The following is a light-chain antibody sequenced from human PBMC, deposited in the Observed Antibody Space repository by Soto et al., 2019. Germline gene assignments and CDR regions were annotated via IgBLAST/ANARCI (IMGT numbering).Light chain of an antibody. V-gene: IGKV1-5*01. CDR1: QSISSW. Sequence: DIHMTQSPSILSSSLGDRVTVTFLASQSISSWLAWYQQKPGKAPKLLIYDASSLESGVPSRFSGSGSGTEFTLTISSLQPDDFATYYCQQYNSYSWTFGQGTKVDIK. CDR2: DAS. CDR3: QQYNSYSWT. J-gene: IGKJ1*01.